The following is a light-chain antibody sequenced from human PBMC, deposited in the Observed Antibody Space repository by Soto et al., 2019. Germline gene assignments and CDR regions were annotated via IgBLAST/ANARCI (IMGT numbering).Light chain of an antibody. CDR3: QQYNNWPPLT. CDR2: GAS. V-gene: IGKV3D-15*01. CDR1: QDITSN. Sequence: EIVLTQSPSTLSLSPGERATLSCRASQDITSNYLAWYQQRPGQAPRLLIYGASTRATGIPARFSGSGSGTEFILTISSLQSEDFAVYYCQQYNNWPPLTFGQGTRLEIK. J-gene: IGKJ5*01.